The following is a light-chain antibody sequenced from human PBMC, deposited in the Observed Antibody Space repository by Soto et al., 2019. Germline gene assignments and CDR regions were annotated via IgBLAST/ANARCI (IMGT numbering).Light chain of an antibody. V-gene: IGKV3-20*01. Sequence: EIVLTQSSGTLSLSPGERATLSCRASQSVSSSYLAWYQQKPGQAPRLLIYGASSRATGIPDRFSGSGSGTDFTITISRLEPEDFEVYYCQKYGSSPGTCGNGTKVDIK. J-gene: IGKJ1*01. CDR3: QKYGSSPGT. CDR1: QSVSSSY. CDR2: GAS.